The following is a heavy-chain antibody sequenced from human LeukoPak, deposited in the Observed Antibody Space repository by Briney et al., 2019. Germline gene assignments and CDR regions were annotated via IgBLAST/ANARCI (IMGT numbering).Heavy chain of an antibody. CDR1: GYTFTSYG. CDR2: IGAYNGNT. D-gene: IGHD2-2*01. Sequence: ASVKVSCKASGYTFTSYGISWVRQAPGQGLEWMGWIGAYNGNTNYAQKLQGRVTMTTDTSTSTAYMELRSLRSDDTAVYYCARDLDVGEYCSSTSCLPFDYWGQGTLVTVSS. J-gene: IGHJ4*02. V-gene: IGHV1-18*01. CDR3: ARDLDVGEYCSSTSCLPFDY.